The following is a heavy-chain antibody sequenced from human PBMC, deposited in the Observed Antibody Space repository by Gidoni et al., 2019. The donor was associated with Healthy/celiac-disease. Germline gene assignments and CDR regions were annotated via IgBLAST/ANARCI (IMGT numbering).Heavy chain of an antibody. D-gene: IGHD6-6*01. V-gene: IGHV3-9*01. J-gene: IGHJ2*01. CDR2: ISWNSGSI. CDR1: GFTFADYA. Sequence: EVQLVESGGGLVQPGRSLSLSGAASGFTFADYARHWVRQAPGKGLEWVSGISWNSGSIGYADSVKGRFTISRDNAKNSLYLQMNSLRAEDTALYYCAKDSQPEYSSVWYWYFDLWGRGTLVTVSS. CDR3: AKDSQPEYSSVWYWYFDL.